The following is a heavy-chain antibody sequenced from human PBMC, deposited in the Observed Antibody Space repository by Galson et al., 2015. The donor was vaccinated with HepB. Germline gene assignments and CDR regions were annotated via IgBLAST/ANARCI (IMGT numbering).Heavy chain of an antibody. CDR1: GYSFTSYW. CDR2: IYPGDSDT. J-gene: IGHJ3*02. V-gene: IGHV5-51*01. Sequence: QSGAEVKKPGESLKISCKGSGYSFTSYWIGWVRQMPGKGLEWMGIIYPGDSDTRYSPSFQGQVTISADKSISTAYLQWSSLKASDTAMYYCARVRTHSSSWYWLTLHAFDIWGQGTMVTVSS. D-gene: IGHD6-13*01. CDR3: ARVRTHSSSWYWLTLHAFDI.